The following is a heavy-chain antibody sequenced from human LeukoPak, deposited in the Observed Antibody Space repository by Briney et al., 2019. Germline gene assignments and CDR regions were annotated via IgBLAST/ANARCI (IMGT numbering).Heavy chain of an antibody. J-gene: IGHJ4*02. Sequence: SETLSLTCTVSGGSISSSSYYWGWIRQPPGKGLEWIGSIYYSGSTYYNPSLKSRVTISVDTSKDQFSLKLSSVTAADTALYYCGRVGLLTGYTDDYWGQGTLVTVSS. CDR3: GRVGLLTGYTDDY. V-gene: IGHV4-39*07. CDR1: GGSISSSSYY. CDR2: IYYSGST. D-gene: IGHD3-9*01.